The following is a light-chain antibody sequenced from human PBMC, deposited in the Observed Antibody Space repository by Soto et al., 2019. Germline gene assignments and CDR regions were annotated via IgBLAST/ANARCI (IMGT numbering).Light chain of an antibody. V-gene: IGKV3-15*01. CDR3: QQYNNRPPWT. Sequence: EIVMTQSPATLSVSPGERATLSCRASQSVSSNFAWYQQKPGQAPRLLIYGASTRATGIPARFSGSGSGTEFTLTISSLQSEDVSVYYCQQYNNRPPWTFGQGTKVEIK. CDR1: QSVSSN. CDR2: GAS. J-gene: IGKJ1*01.